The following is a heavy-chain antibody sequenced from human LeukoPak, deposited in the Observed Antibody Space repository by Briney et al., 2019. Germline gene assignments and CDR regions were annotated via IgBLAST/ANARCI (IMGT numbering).Heavy chain of an antibody. Sequence: SVKVSCKTSGGSFNNSAISWGRQAPGQGLEWLGGIMSLFGTAGYAQKFQGRVTITKEESTRTVYLELTSLTSDDTAVYYCARDVHGDYGSGWFDPWGQGTLVSVSS. CDR1: GGSFNNSA. CDR3: ARDVHGDYGSGWFDP. V-gene: IGHV1-69*05. D-gene: IGHD4-17*01. J-gene: IGHJ5*02. CDR2: IMSLFGTA.